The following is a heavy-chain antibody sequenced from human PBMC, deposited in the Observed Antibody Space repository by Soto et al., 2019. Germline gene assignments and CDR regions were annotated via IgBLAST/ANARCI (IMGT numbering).Heavy chain of an antibody. CDR1: GGSISSGGYY. CDR3: ARDVSGGNNWFDP. D-gene: IGHD2-15*01. V-gene: IGHV4-31*03. Sequence: PSETLSLTCTVSGGSISSGGYYWSWIRQHPGKGLEWIGYIYYSGSTYYNPSLKSRVTISVDTSKNQFSLKLSSVTAADTAVYYCARDVSGGNNWFDPWGQGTLVTVSS. CDR2: IYYSGST. J-gene: IGHJ5*02.